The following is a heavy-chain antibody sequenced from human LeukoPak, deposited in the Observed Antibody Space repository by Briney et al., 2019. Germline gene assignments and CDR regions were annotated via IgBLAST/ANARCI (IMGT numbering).Heavy chain of an antibody. Sequence: PGGSLRLSCAASGFTFSSYGMHWVRQAPGKGLEWVAVIWYDGSNKYYADSVKGRFTISRDNSKNTLYLQMDSLRAEDTAVYYCAREVRGSGYYSALGYFDYWGQGTPVTVSS. CDR2: IWYDGSNK. J-gene: IGHJ4*02. V-gene: IGHV3-33*01. CDR1: GFTFSSYG. CDR3: AREVRGSGYYSALGYFDY. D-gene: IGHD3-22*01.